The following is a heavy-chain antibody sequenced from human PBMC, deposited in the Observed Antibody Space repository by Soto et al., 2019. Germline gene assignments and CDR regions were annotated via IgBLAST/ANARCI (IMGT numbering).Heavy chain of an antibody. D-gene: IGHD5-18*01. J-gene: IGHJ5*02. CDR3: ARGLPRAMVLYNWFDP. V-gene: IGHV4-34*01. CDR2: INHSGST. CDR1: GGSFGGYY. Sequence: SETLSLTCAVYGGSFGGYYWSWIRQPPGKGLEWIGEINHSGSTNYNPSLKSRVTISVDTSKNQFSLKLSSVTAADTAVYYCARGLPRAMVLYNWFDPWGQGTLVTVSS.